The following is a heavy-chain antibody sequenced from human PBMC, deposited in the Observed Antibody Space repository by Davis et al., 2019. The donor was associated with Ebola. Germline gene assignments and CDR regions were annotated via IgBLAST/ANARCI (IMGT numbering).Heavy chain of an antibody. Sequence: PGGSLRLSCEASGFTFNRYWMYWVRQDSEKGLEWVSRITSDGSGTTYADSVKGRFTVSRDNAKNTVYLEMNSLRAEDTAVYFCAREGVRSCTSDNCYGFYYGFDVWGKGTTVTVSS. CDR1: GFTFNRYW. J-gene: IGHJ6*04. CDR3: AREGVRSCTSDNCYGFYYGFDV. CDR2: ITSDGSGT. D-gene: IGHD1-1*01. V-gene: IGHV3-74*03.